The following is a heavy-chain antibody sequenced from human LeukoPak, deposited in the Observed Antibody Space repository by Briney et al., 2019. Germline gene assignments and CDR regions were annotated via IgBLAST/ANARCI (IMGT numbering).Heavy chain of an antibody. CDR2: ISGSGGST. V-gene: IGHV3-23*01. J-gene: IGHJ6*02. CDR3: AKVATKSQPSIAGAGTASYLNYRMEG. Sequence: QPGGSLRLSCAASGFTFSSYAMSWVRQAPGKGLEWVSAISGSGGSTYYADSVKGRFTISRDNSKNTLYLQMNSLRAEDTAVYYCAKVATKSQPSIAGAGTASYLNYRMEGWGQGTKGTVS. CDR1: GFTFSSYA. D-gene: IGHD6-13*01.